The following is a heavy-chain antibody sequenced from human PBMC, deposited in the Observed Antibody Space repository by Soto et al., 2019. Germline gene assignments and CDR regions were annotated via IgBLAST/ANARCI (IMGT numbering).Heavy chain of an antibody. Sequence: QVQLVQSGAEVKKPGASVKVSCKASGYTFTSYDINWVRQATGQGLEWMGWMNPNSGNTGYAQKFQGRVTMTRNTSISTAYMELSSLRSEDTAVYYCARDTSITMIVGGAFDIWGQGTMVTVSS. CDR1: GYTFTSYD. V-gene: IGHV1-8*01. CDR2: MNPNSGNT. J-gene: IGHJ3*02. CDR3: ARDTSITMIVGGAFDI. D-gene: IGHD3-22*01.